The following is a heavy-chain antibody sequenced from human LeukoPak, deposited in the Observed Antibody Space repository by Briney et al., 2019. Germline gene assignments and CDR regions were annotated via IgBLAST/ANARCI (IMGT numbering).Heavy chain of an antibody. V-gene: IGHV3-49*04. D-gene: IGHD6-19*01. CDR2: IRSKAYGGTT. CDR1: GFTFGDYA. Sequence: PGGSLRLSCTASGFTFGDYAMSWVRQAPGKGLEWVGFIRSKAYGGTTEYAASVRGRFTISRDDSKSIAYLQMNSLKTEDTAVYYCTRVTSGWLYYYYYGMDVWGQGTTVTVSS. J-gene: IGHJ6*02. CDR3: TRVTSGWLYYYYYGMDV.